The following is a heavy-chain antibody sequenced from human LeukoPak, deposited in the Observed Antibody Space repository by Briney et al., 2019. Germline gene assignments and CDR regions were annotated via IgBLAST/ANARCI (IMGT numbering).Heavy chain of an antibody. V-gene: IGHV4-38-2*01. CDR3: ARTVPIFGVVTP. CDR1: GYSISSGYY. CDR2: IYHSGST. D-gene: IGHD3-3*01. J-gene: IGHJ5*02. Sequence: PSETQSLTCAVSGYSISSGYYWGWIRQPPGKGLEWIGSIYHSGSTYYNPSLKSRVTISVDTSKNQFSLKLSSVTAADTAVYYCARTVPIFGVVTPWGQGTLVTVSS.